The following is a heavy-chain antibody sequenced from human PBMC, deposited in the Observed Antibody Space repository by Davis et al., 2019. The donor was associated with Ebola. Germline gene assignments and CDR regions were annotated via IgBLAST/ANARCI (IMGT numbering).Heavy chain of an antibody. CDR1: GASFSGYH. Sequence: MPSETLSLTCAVYGASFSGYHWSWIREAPGMGLEWIGESDHGGSTNHNPSLKSRVTISVDTSKNQFSLKLSSATAADTAVYYCARQLYSRSSADWFDPWGQGTLVIVSS. CDR3: ARQLYSRSSADWFDP. CDR2: SDHGGST. V-gene: IGHV4-34*01. D-gene: IGHD6-6*01. J-gene: IGHJ5*02.